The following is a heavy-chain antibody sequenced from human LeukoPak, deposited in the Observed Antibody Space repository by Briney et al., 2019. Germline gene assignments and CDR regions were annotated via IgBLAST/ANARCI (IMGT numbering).Heavy chain of an antibody. V-gene: IGHV4-31*03. CDR3: ARTNWNYVDY. CDR2: IFYSGST. CDR1: GGSISSGDYY. J-gene: IGHJ4*02. Sequence: PSETLSLTCSVSGGSISSGDYYWSWIRQHPGKGPEWIGYIFYSGSTYYNPSLKSRVTISVDTSKNQFSLKLSSVTAADTAVYYCARTNWNYVDYWGQGTLVTVSS. D-gene: IGHD1-20*01.